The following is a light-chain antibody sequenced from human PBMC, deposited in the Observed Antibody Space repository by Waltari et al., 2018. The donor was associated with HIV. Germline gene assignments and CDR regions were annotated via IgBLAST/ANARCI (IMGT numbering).Light chain of an antibody. CDR1: QTTPF. Sequence: VLTQSPGTLSLSPGETGTLHCRASQTTPFLAWYQQKPGQAPRLLIYGTSIRAAGIPDRFSGSGSGTDFTLTINRLEPDDYAVYFCQHCDRSVPITFGQGTRLDIK. V-gene: IGKV3-20*01. J-gene: IGKJ5*01. CDR2: GTS. CDR3: QHCDRSVPIT.